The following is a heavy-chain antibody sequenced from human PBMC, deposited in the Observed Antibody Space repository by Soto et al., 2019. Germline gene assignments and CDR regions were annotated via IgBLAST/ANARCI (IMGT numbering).Heavy chain of an antibody. J-gene: IGHJ3*02. CDR2: ISAYNGNT. D-gene: IGHD1-26*01. V-gene: IGHV1-18*01. CDR1: GYTFTSYG. Sequence: ASVKVSCKASGYTFTSYGISWVRQAPGQGLEWMGWISAYNGNTNYAQKLQGRVTMTTDTSTSTAYMELRSLRSDDTAVYYCAAIVGAPKKTSAFDIWGQGTMVTVSS. CDR3: AAIVGAPKKTSAFDI.